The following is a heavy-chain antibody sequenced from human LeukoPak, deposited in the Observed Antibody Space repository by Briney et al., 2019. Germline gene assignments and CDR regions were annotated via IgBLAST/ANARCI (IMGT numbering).Heavy chain of an antibody. D-gene: IGHD3-9*01. J-gene: IGHJ4*02. CDR1: GGSFSGYY. CDR2: INHSGST. CDR3: ARGIDYDILTPFDY. V-gene: IGHV4-34*01. Sequence: PSETLSLTCAVYGGSFSGYYWNWIRQPPGKGLEWIGEINHSGSTNYNPSLKSRVTISVDTSKNQFSLKLSSVTAADTAVYYCARGIDYDILTPFDYWGQGTLVTVSS.